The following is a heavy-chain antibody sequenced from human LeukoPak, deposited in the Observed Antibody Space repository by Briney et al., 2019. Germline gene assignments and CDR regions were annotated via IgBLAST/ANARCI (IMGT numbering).Heavy chain of an antibody. CDR3: TRAKWGYAFEI. D-gene: IGHD7-27*01. Sequence: SETLSLTXIVSGGSISGDFWSWIRQPPGKGLQWIGHIYYSGSTNYNPSLKSRVTISIDTSKTQFSLKLSSVTAADTALYYCTRAKWGYAFEIWGQGTMVTVSS. CDR2: IYYSGST. CDR1: GGSISGDF. V-gene: IGHV4-59*01. J-gene: IGHJ3*02.